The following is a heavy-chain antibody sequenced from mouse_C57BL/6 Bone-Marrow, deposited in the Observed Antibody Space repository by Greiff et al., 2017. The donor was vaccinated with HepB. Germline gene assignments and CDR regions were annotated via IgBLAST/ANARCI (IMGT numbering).Heavy chain of an antibody. CDR2: IYPGDGDT. J-gene: IGHJ3*01. CDR3: ASRVYGNYRAWFAY. V-gene: IGHV1-82*01. D-gene: IGHD2-1*01. CDR1: GYAFSSSW. Sequence: ESGPELVKPGASVKISCKASGYAFSSSWMNWVKQRPGKGLEWIGRIYPGDGDTNYNGKFKGKATLTADKSSSTAYMQLSSLTSEDSAVYFCASRVYGNYRAWFAYWGQGTLVTVSA.